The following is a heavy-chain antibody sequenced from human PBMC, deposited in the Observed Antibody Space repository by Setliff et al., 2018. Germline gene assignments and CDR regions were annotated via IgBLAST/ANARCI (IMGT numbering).Heavy chain of an antibody. Sequence: PSVKVSCKASGYSFSTYDINWVRQAAGQGLEWMGWMNPNTGYTGYARNFQGRVTITRDTSASTAYMELSSLRSEDTAVYYCARDGDNYYDSSGYYLNHAFDIWGQGTMVTVSS. CDR3: ARDGDNYYDSSGYYLNHAFDI. CDR2: MNPNTGYT. V-gene: IGHV1-8*03. J-gene: IGHJ3*02. CDR1: GYSFSTYD. D-gene: IGHD3-22*01.